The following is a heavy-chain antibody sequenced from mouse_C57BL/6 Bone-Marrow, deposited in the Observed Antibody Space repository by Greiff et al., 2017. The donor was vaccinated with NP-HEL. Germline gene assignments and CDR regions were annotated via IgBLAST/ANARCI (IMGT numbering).Heavy chain of an antibody. J-gene: IGHJ3*01. D-gene: IGHD2-4*01. CDR1: EYEFPSHD. V-gene: IGHV5-2*03. CDR3: ARRGVSTMITTTRAWFAY. CDR2: INSDGGST. Sequence: DVMLVESGGGLVQPGESLKLSCESNEYEFPSHDMSWVRKTPEKRLELVAAINSDGGSTYYPDTMERRFIISRDNTKKTLYLQMSSLRSEDTALYYCARRGVSTMITTTRAWFAYWGQGTLVTVSA.